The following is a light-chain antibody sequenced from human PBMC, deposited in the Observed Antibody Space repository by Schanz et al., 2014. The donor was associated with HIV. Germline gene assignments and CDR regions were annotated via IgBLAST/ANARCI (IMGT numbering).Light chain of an antibody. CDR1: SSNIGAGYD. J-gene: IGLJ3*02. V-gene: IGLV1-40*01. CDR2: GNS. CDR3: SSYAGSNNLV. Sequence: QSVLTQPPSVSGAPGQRVTISCTGSSSNIGAGYDPHWYQQLPGTAPKLLIYGNSNRPSGVPDRFSGSKSGTSASLAITGLQAEDEADYYCSSYAGSNNLVFGGGTKLTVL.